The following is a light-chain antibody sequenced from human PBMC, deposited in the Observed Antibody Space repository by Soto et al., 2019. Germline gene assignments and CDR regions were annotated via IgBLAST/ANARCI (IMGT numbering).Light chain of an antibody. V-gene: IGKV3-15*01. CDR1: QSVNQK. CDR2: VAS. J-gene: IGKJ2*01. CDR3: QQFNNLPHT. Sequence: EIVLTQSPATLSVSPGERATLSCRASQSVNQKLGWYQQKPGQAPRLLIYVASYRATGIPARFSGSGSGTDYTLTISNLQAEDFAVYYCQQFNNLPHTFGQGTRLEIK.